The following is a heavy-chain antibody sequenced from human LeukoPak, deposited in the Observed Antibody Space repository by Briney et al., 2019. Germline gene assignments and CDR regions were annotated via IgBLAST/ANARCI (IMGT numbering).Heavy chain of an antibody. CDR1: RFTFSSYS. Sequence: GGSLRLSCAASRFTFSSYSMNWVRQAPGKGLEWVSSISSSGSYIYYADSVKGRFTISRDNAKNSLYLQMNSLRAEDTAVYYCARERRDGYRRFDYWGQGTQVTVSS. V-gene: IGHV3-21*04. J-gene: IGHJ4*02. CDR3: ARERRDGYRRFDY. CDR2: ISSSGSYI. D-gene: IGHD5-24*01.